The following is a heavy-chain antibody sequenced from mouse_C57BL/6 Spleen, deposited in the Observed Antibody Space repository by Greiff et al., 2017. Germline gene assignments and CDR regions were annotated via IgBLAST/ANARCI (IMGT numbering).Heavy chain of an antibody. Sequence: VQLQQSGAELVRPGASVKLSCKASGYNITEDNIHWVKQRSGQGLEWIGWFYPGSGSIEYNEKVQEKATITTITSSSTVYMELSRLTSEASAVYFCERHAYLQLRYYAMDYWGPGPSVTVST. CDR3: ERHAYLQLRYYAMDY. J-gene: IGHJ4*01. D-gene: IGHD6-1*01. CDR1: GYNITEDN. CDR2: FYPGSGSI. V-gene: IGHV1-62-2*01.